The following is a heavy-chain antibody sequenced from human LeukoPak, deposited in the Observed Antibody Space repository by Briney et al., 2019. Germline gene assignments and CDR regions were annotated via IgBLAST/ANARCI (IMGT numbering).Heavy chain of an antibody. V-gene: IGHV3-23*01. CDR3: AKSGSIWYYFDY. CDR2: ITGSGSST. J-gene: IGHJ4*02. Sequence: GGSLRLSCVASGFTFNTYGMSWVRQAPGKGLEWVSAITGSGSSTEYADSVKGRFTISRDNSKNTLYLQMNSLRAEDTAVYYCAKSGSIWYYFDYWGQGTLVTVSS. D-gene: IGHD6-13*01. CDR1: GFTFNTYG.